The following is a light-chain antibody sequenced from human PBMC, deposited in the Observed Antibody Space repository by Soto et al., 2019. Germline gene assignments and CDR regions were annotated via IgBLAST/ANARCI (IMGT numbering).Light chain of an antibody. CDR2: AGS. V-gene: IGKV1-27*01. Sequence: DIQMTQSPSSLSASVGDSVNITCRASQGISTYLAWYQQKPGKSPKLLIYAGSILRSGVPSRFSGTRYDTEFTLTISSLQPEDVATYYCQKYHTDPFTFGPGTKVDMK. CDR3: QKYHTDPFT. CDR1: QGISTY. J-gene: IGKJ3*01.